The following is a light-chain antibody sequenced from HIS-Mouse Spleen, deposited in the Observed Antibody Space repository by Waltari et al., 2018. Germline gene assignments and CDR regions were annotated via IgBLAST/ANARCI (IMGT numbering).Light chain of an antibody. V-gene: IGLV2-23*01. CDR1: SSDVGSYNL. CDR2: EGS. J-gene: IGLJ3*02. CDR3: CSYAGSSTWV. Sequence: QSALTPPASVSGSPGQSITISCPGPSSDVGSYNLFSWYQQHPGKAPKLMIYEGSKRPSGVSNRFSGSKSGNTASLTISGLQAEDEADYYCCSYAGSSTWVFGGGTKLTVL.